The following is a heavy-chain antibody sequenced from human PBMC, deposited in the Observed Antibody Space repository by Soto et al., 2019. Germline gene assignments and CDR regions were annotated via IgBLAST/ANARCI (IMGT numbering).Heavy chain of an antibody. J-gene: IGHJ5*02. Sequence: QVQLVQSGAEVKKPGSSVKVSCKASGGTFSSYAISWVRQAPGQGLEWMGGIIPIFGTANYAKKFQGRVTITADESTSTAYMELSSLRSEDTAVYYCARGMEMATLKGDWFDPWGQGTLVTVSS. CDR2: IIPIFGTA. D-gene: IGHD5-12*01. V-gene: IGHV1-69*01. CDR3: ARGMEMATLKGDWFDP. CDR1: GGTFSSYA.